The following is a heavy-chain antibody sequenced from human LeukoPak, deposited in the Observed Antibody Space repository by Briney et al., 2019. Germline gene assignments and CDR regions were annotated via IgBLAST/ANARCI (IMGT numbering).Heavy chain of an antibody. J-gene: IGHJ4*02. CDR2: IYYSGST. Sequence: SETLSLTCTVSGGSISSSSYYWGWIRQPPGKGLEWIGSIYYSGSTYYNPSLKSRVTISVDTSKNQFSLKLSSVTAADTAVYYCARPLHSSSWPSDYWGQGTLVTVSS. CDR3: ARPLHSSSWPSDY. D-gene: IGHD6-13*01. V-gene: IGHV4-39*01. CDR1: GGSISSSSYY.